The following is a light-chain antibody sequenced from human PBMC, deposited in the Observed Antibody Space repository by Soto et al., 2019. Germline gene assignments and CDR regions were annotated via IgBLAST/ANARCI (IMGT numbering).Light chain of an antibody. Sequence: DIQMTQSPSTLSASLGDRVTITCRASQSISSWLAWYQQKPGKAPKLLIYKASSLQSGVPSRFSGSGSGTEFTLTISSLQPDDFATYYCQQYNGYFSWTFGQGTTVEIK. CDR1: QSISSW. CDR3: QQYNGYFSWT. J-gene: IGKJ1*01. CDR2: KAS. V-gene: IGKV1-5*03.